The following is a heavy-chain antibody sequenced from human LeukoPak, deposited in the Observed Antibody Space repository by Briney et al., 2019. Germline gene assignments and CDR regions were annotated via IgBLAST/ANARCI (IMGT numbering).Heavy chain of an antibody. V-gene: IGHV4-59*10. D-gene: IGHD3-22*01. Sequence: SETLSLTCAVYGGSFSGYYWSWIRQPPGKGLEWIGRIYTSGSTNHNPSLKSRVTMSVDTSKNQFSLKLSSVTAADTAVYYCARGPRITMIVVVIVRDAFDIWGQGTMVTVSS. CDR2: IYTSGST. J-gene: IGHJ3*02. CDR1: GGSFSGYY. CDR3: ARGPRITMIVVVIVRDAFDI.